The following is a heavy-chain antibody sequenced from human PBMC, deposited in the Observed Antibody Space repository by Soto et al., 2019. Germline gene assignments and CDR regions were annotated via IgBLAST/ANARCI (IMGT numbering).Heavy chain of an antibody. V-gene: IGHV4-31*03. D-gene: IGHD3-16*01. Sequence: QLQLQESGPGLVKPSQTLSLTCNVYGGSINTGSYYWSWIRQHPGKGLEYIGYIYYTGNTYYNPSLKSRLSISLDTTKNQSSLRRSAVTAADTALYICAGAGGSSYGLSWGLGTLVTVSS. J-gene: IGHJ5*02. CDR1: GGSINTGSYY. CDR2: IYYTGNT. CDR3: AGAGGSSYGLS.